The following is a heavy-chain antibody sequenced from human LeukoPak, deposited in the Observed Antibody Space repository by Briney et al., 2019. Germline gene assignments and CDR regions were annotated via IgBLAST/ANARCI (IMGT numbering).Heavy chain of an antibody. CDR1: GFTFSSYA. CDR2: ISSSGGST. D-gene: IGHD6-6*01. Sequence: GGSLGLSCAASGFTFSSYAMSWVRQAPGKGLEWVSAISSSGGSTYYADSVKGRFTISRDDSKNTLYMQMNSLRAEDTAVYYCAKEIGEYSSSSLDYWGQGTLVTVSS. J-gene: IGHJ4*02. V-gene: IGHV3-23*01. CDR3: AKEIGEYSSSSLDY.